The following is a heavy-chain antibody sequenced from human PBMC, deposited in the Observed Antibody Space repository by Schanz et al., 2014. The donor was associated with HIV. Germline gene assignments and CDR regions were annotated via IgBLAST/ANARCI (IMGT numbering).Heavy chain of an antibody. CDR2: ISYDGSNK. CDR1: GFTFSNFG. Sequence: QVQLVESGGCVVQPGMSLTLSCAASGFTFSNFGMHWVRQAPGKGLEWVALISYDGSNKYYADSVKGRFTISRDNSKNTLYLQMNSLRAEDTAVYFCARDVAGCSGTSCYSDAFDIWGQGTLVTVSS. CDR3: ARDVAGCSGTSCYSDAFDI. D-gene: IGHD2-2*01. V-gene: IGHV3-30*03. J-gene: IGHJ3*02.